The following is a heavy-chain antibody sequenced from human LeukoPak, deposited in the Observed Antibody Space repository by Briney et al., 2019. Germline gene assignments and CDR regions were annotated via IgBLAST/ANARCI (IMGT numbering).Heavy chain of an antibody. CDR3: ARGGYYLWGYYYYYYMDV. Sequence: AASVKVSCKASGYTFTDYYMHWVRQAPGQGLEWMGWINPNSGGTNYAQKFQGRVTMTRDTSISTAYMELSRLRSDDTAVYYCARGGYYLWGYYYYYYMDVWGKGTTVTVSS. D-gene: IGHD3-22*01. J-gene: IGHJ6*03. V-gene: IGHV1-2*02. CDR2: INPNSGGT. CDR1: GYTFTDYY.